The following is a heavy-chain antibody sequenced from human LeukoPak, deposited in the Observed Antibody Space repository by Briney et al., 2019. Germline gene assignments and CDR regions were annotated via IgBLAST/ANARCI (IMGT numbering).Heavy chain of an antibody. D-gene: IGHD3-22*01. Sequence: GGSLRLSCAASGFTFSSYSMNWVRQPPGKGLEWVSSISSSSSYIYYADSVKGRFTISRDNAKNSLYLQMNSLRAEDTAVYYCARDAYDSSGYPFDYWGQGTLVTVSS. CDR1: GFTFSSYS. V-gene: IGHV3-21*01. CDR2: ISSSSSYI. CDR3: ARDAYDSSGYPFDY. J-gene: IGHJ4*02.